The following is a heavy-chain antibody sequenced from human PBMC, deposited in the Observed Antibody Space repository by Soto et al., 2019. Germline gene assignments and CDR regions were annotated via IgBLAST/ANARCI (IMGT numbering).Heavy chain of an antibody. CDR2: IWYDGSNK. V-gene: IGHV3-33*01. CDR3: AMDGGYCSGGSCPPYNWFAP. D-gene: IGHD2-15*01. J-gene: IGHJ5*02. Sequence: QVQLVESGGGVVQPGRSLRLSCAASGFTFSSYGMHWVRQAPGKGLEWVAVIWYDGSNKYYADSVKGRFTISRDNSKTTRSLKINSLRSEDTAVYYCAMDGGYCSGGSCPPYNWFAPWGQGTLVTFSS. CDR1: GFTFSSYG.